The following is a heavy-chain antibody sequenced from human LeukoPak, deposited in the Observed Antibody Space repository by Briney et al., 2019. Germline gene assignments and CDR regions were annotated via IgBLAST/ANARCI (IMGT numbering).Heavy chain of an antibody. CDR2: INHSGST. J-gene: IGHJ1*01. D-gene: IGHD6-13*01. CDR3: ARARRGYRTSWYED. CDR1: AGSFSGYY. V-gene: IGHV4-34*01. Sequence: SETLSLTCAVYAGSFSGYYWSWIRQPPGKGLEWIGEINHSGSTNYNPSLKSRVTISVDTSKNQFSLKLSSVTAADTAVYYCARARRGYRTSWYEDWGQGTLVTVSS.